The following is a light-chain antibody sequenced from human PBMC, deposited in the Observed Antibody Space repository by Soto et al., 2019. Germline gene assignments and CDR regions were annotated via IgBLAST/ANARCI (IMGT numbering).Light chain of an antibody. J-gene: IGKJ5*01. CDR1: QSISGNY. CDR2: GAS. V-gene: IGKV3D-20*02. Sequence: EIVLTQSPGTLSLSPGEIATLSFSASQSISGNYLAWYQQKPGQAPRLLIYGASNRATGIPERFSGSGSGTDFTLTISSLEPEDFAVYYCHQRQYWPPITFGQGTRLEIK. CDR3: HQRQYWPPIT.